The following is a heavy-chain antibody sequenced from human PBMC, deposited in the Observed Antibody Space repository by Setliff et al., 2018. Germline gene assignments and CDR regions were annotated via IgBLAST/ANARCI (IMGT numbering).Heavy chain of an antibody. Sequence: SVKVSCKASGGTFSSYAISWVRQAPGQGLEWMGGIIPILGIANYAQRFQGRVTITADESTSTVYMELSSLRSEDTAVYYCARSYYYDSSKDEKLDYWGQGTLVTVSS. J-gene: IGHJ4*02. CDR2: IIPILGIA. CDR1: GGTFSSYA. D-gene: IGHD3-22*01. V-gene: IGHV1-69*10. CDR3: ARSYYYDSSKDEKLDY.